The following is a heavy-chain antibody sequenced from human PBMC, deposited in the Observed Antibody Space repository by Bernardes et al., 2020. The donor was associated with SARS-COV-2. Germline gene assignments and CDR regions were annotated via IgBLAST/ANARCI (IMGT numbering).Heavy chain of an antibody. CDR3: AREFAAAADTHDY. CDR1: GYTFTSYA. CDR2: INTNTGNP. Sequence: ASVKVSCKASGYTFTSYAMNWVRQAPGQGLEWMGWINTNTGNPTYAQGFTGRFVFSLDTSVSTAYLQISRLNAEDTAMYYCAREFAAAADTHDYSGQGTLGTASS. J-gene: IGHJ4*02. D-gene: IGHD6-13*01. V-gene: IGHV7-4-1*02.